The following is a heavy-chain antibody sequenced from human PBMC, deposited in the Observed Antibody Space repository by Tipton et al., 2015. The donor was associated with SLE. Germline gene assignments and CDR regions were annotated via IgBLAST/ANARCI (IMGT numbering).Heavy chain of an antibody. CDR2: INDSGST. D-gene: IGHD4-17*01. CDR3: VRAFPYDYANN. J-gene: IGHJ4*02. Sequence: TLSLTCAVSGGSFSGNYWSWVRQPPGKGLEWIGEINDSGSTNYNPSLKSRVNISIDTSKNQFSLKVNSVTAADTAVYYCVRAFPYDYANNWGRGTLVTASS. CDR1: GGSFSGNY. V-gene: IGHV4-34*01.